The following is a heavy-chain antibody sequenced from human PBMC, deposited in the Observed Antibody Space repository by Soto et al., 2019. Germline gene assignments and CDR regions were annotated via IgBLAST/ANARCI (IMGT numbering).Heavy chain of an antibody. Sequence: EVQLVESGGGLVKPGGSLRLSCAASGFTFSSYSMNWVRQAPGKGLEWVSSISARSTSIYYADSVKGRFTISRDNAMKSLYLQINSLRAEDTAVYYCAGRLDPMAYHHYSGMDVWGQGTTVTVSS. J-gene: IGHJ6*02. CDR3: AGRLDPMAYHHYSGMDV. CDR2: ISARSTSI. CDR1: GFTFSSYS. V-gene: IGHV3-21*01. D-gene: IGHD1-1*01.